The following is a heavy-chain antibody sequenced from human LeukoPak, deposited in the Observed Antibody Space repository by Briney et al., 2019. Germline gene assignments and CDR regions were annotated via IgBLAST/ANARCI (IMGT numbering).Heavy chain of an antibody. V-gene: IGHV3-30-3*01. D-gene: IGHD2-21*02. J-gene: IGHJ3*02. CDR3: AREESLVVVTARDAFDM. Sequence: GKSLRLSCAASGFTFSSYAMHWVRQAPGKGLEWVALISYDGSTKYYADSVEGRFTISRDNSNNALDLHMNSLRTEDTAVYYCAREESLVVVTARDAFDMWGQGTMITVSS. CDR1: GFTFSSYA. CDR2: ISYDGSTK.